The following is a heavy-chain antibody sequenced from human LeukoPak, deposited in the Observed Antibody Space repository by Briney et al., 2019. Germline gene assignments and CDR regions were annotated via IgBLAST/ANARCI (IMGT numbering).Heavy chain of an antibody. V-gene: IGHV3-48*04. D-gene: IGHD2-2*01. CDR1: EFTFSSYS. CDR2: ISSSSSTI. CDR3: ARGAGYCSSTSCSSAWFDP. J-gene: IGHJ5*02. Sequence: GGSLRLSCAASEFTFSSYSVNWVRQAPGKGLEWASYISSSSSTIYYADSVKGRFTISRDNAKNSLYLQMNSLRAEDTAVYYCARGAGYCSSTSCSSAWFDPWGQGTLVTISS.